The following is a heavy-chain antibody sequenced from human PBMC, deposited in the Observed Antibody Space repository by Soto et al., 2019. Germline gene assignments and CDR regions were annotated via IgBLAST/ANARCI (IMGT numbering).Heavy chain of an antibody. CDR1: GGTFKTYA. CDR3: ARETGTLYFYYYGMDV. V-gene: IGHV1-69*12. Sequence: QVQLVQSGAEVKRPGSSVRVSCKASGGTFKTYAITWVRQAPGRGLEWMGGIIPLFGSATYSQNFQGRVRITADESTNTAYRELTSLRSEDTAVYYCARETGTLYFYYYGMDVWGQGTTVTVSS. J-gene: IGHJ6*02. D-gene: IGHD1-1*01. CDR2: IIPLFGSA.